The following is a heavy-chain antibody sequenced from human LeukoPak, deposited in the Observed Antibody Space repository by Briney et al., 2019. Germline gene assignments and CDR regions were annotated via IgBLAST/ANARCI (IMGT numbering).Heavy chain of an antibody. V-gene: IGHV3-30*18. CDR1: GFTFSSYG. D-gene: IGHD5-18*01. Sequence: GGSLRLSCAASGFTFSSYGMHWVRQAPGKGLEWVAVISYDGSNKYYADSVKGRFTISRDNSKNTLYLQMNSLRAEDTAVYYCAKDLDTAMVEWVDYWGQGTLVTVSS. J-gene: IGHJ4*02. CDR3: AKDLDTAMVEWVDY. CDR2: ISYDGSNK.